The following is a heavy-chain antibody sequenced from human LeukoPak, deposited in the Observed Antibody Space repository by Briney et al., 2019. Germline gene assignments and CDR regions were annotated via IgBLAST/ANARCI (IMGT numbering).Heavy chain of an antibody. J-gene: IGHJ3*02. D-gene: IGHD1-26*01. CDR1: GGSISSYY. CDR2: IYYSGST. CDR3: ARELSYSGSLTGAFDI. V-gene: IGHV4-59*01. Sequence: SETLSLTCTVSGGSISSYYWSWIRQPPGKGLEWIGYIYYSGSTNYNPSLKSRVTISVDTSKNQFSLKLSSVTAADTAVYYCARELSYSGSLTGAFDIWGQGTMVTVSS.